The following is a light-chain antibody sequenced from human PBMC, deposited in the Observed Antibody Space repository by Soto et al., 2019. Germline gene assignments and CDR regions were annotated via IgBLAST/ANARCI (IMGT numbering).Light chain of an antibody. CDR2: GAS. CDR1: QSVSSN. CDR3: QHYNTWT. J-gene: IGKJ1*01. V-gene: IGKV3-15*01. Sequence: EIRMTQSQATRSVSGGERATVACRDSQSVSSNLAWYQQKPGQAPRLLIYGASTRATGITARFSGSGSGTEFTLRTRRPQSAAFAVYYCQHYNTWTFGQGTKVDIK.